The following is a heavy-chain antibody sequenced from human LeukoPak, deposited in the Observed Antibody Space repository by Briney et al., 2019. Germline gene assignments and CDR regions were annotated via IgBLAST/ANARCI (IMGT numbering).Heavy chain of an antibody. V-gene: IGHV1-2*02. Sequence: ASVKVSCKASGYTFTGYYMHWVRQAPGQGLEWMGWINPNSGGTNYAQKFQGRVTMTRDTSISTAYMELSRLRSDDTAVYYCARGYTPVVVAATPVITMDVWGQGTTVTVSS. CDR1: GYTFTGYY. J-gene: IGHJ6*02. CDR2: INPNSGGT. CDR3: ARGYTPVVVAATPVITMDV. D-gene: IGHD2-15*01.